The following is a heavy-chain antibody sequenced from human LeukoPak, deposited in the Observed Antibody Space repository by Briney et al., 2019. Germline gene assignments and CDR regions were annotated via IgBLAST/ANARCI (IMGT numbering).Heavy chain of an antibody. CDR2: IRYDGSNK. CDR3: ARDYDFWSGYYSPTRGYFGY. Sequence: PGGSLRLSCAASGFTFSGSGMHWVCQAPGKGLEWVTFIRYDGSNKYYTDSVKGRFTISRDNSKNTLYLQMDSLRAEDTAVYYCARDYDFWSGYYSPTRGYFGYWGQGTLVTVSS. J-gene: IGHJ4*02. D-gene: IGHD3-3*01. CDR1: GFTFSGSG. V-gene: IGHV3-30*02.